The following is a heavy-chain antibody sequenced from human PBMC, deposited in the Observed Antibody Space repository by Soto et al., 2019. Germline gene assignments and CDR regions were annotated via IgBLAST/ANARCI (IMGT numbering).Heavy chain of an antibody. CDR3: ARSRVWGIAADVRNWFDP. V-gene: IGHV4-34*01. CDR1: GGSFSGYY. D-gene: IGHD6-13*01. J-gene: IGHJ5*02. Sequence: PSETLSLTCAVYGGSFSGYYWSWIRQPPGKGLEWIGEINHSGSTNYNPSLKSRVTISVDTSKNQFSLKLSSVTAADTAVYYCARSRVWGIAADVRNWFDPWGQGTLVTVS. CDR2: INHSGST.